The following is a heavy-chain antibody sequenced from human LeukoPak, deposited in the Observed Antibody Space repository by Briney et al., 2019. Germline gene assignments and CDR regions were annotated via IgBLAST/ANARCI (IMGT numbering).Heavy chain of an antibody. CDR3: ARESKYGDYTNWFDP. CDR2: IWYDGSNK. D-gene: IGHD4-17*01. CDR1: GFTFSSYA. Sequence: GGSLRLSCAASGFTFSSYAMSWVRQAPGKGLEWVAVIWYDGSNKYYADSVKGRFTISRDNSKNTLYLQMNSLRAEDTAVYYCARESKYGDYTNWFDPWGQGTLVTVSS. V-gene: IGHV3-33*08. J-gene: IGHJ5*02.